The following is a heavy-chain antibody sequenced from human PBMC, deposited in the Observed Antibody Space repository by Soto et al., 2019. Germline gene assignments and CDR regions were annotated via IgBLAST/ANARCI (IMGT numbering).Heavy chain of an antibody. D-gene: IGHD3-9*01. CDR2: INHSGST. CDR3: SSGCFVLDWLFSYGMDV. Sequence: SETLSLTCTVYGGSFSGYYWSWIRQPPGKGLEWIGEINHSGSTNYNPSLKSRVTISVDTSKNQFSLKLSSVTAADTAVYYCSSGCFVLDWLFSYGMDVWGQGTTVTVSS. V-gene: IGHV4-34*01. J-gene: IGHJ6*02. CDR1: GGSFSGYY.